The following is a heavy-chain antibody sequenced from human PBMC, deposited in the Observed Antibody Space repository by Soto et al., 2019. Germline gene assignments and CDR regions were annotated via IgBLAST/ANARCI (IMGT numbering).Heavy chain of an antibody. Sequence: QVQLVQSGAEVQKPGSSVKVSCKASGGTFSSYTISWVRQAPGQGLEWMGRIIPILGIANYAQKFQGRVTITADKSTSTAYMELSSLRSEDTAVYYCAREIVDYGDYIVYYYYMDVWGKGTTVTVSS. D-gene: IGHD4-17*01. V-gene: IGHV1-69*08. CDR1: GGTFSSYT. CDR3: AREIVDYGDYIVYYYYMDV. CDR2: IIPILGIA. J-gene: IGHJ6*03.